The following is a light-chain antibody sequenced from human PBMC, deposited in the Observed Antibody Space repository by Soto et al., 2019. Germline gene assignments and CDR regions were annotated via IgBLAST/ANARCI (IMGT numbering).Light chain of an antibody. J-gene: IGKJ1*01. Sequence: DIQMTQSPSTLSASVGDRVTITCRASQSISSWLAWYQQKPGKAPKLLIYKASSLESGVPSRFSGSGSGTEFTLTISSLQPDDFANYYGQQYNSYSGTFGQGTKVEIK. CDR2: KAS. CDR3: QQYNSYSGT. V-gene: IGKV1-5*03. CDR1: QSISSW.